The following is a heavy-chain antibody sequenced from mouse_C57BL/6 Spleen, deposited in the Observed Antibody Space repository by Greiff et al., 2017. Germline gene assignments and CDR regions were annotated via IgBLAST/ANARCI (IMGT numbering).Heavy chain of an antibody. CDR2: LDPSDSYT. CDR3: ARANYPYGSSYDWYFDV. V-gene: IGHV1-69*01. CDR1: GYTFPSYW. D-gene: IGHD1-1*01. J-gene: IGHJ3*01. Sequence: QVQLQQSGAELVMPGASVKLSCKASGYTFPSYWMHWVKQRPGQGLEWIGELDPSDSYTNYNQKFKGKSTLTVDKSSSTAYMQLSSLTSEDSAVYYCARANYPYGSSYDWYFDVWGQGTLVTVSA.